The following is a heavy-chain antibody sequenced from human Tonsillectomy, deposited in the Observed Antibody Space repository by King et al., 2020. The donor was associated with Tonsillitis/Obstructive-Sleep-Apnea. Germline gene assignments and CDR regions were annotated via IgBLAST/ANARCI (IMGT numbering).Heavy chain of an antibody. CDR2: IYPGDSDS. D-gene: IGHD1-7*01. Sequence: QLVQSGAEVKKPGESLKISCKGSGYDFSTYWIAWVRQMPGKGLEWMGLIYPGDSDSRYSPSFQGQVTISADKSISTAYLQWSSLKASDTAMYYCARRGHKNYENWFDPWGQGTLVTVSS. J-gene: IGHJ5*02. CDR3: ARRGHKNYENWFDP. V-gene: IGHV5-51*01. CDR1: GYDFSTYW.